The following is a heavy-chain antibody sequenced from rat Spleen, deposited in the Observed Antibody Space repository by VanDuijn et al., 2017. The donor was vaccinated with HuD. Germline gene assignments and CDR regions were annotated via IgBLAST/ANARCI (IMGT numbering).Heavy chain of an antibody. CDR2: ISYDGSST. CDR3: TRHGGLRDWFAY. CDR1: GFTFSDYN. D-gene: IGHD1-11*01. V-gene: IGHV5-7*01. Sequence: EVQLVESGGGLVQPGRSLKLSCAASGFTFSDYNMAWVRQAPKKGLEWVATISYDGSSTYYRDSVKGRFTLSRDNAKSTLFLQMDGRRSEDTATYYCTRHGGLRDWFAYWGQGTLVTVSS. J-gene: IGHJ3*01.